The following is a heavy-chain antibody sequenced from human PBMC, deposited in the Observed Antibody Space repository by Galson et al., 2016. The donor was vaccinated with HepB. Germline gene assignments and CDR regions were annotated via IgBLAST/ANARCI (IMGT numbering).Heavy chain of an antibody. Sequence: SLRLSCAASGFIFNKYSMSWVRQAPGKGPEWISYISSGSSTEYYADSVKGRFTISRDNAKSSLYLQMNTLRAEDTAIYYCARVNSDVVVVPPARSFDYWGQGTLVSVSA. CDR1: GFIFNKYS. J-gene: IGHJ4*02. D-gene: IGHD2-2*01. V-gene: IGHV3-48*01. CDR3: ARVNSDVVVVPPARSFDY. CDR2: ISSGSSTE.